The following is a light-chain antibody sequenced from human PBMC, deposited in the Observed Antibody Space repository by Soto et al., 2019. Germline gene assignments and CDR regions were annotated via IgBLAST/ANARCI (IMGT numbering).Light chain of an antibody. CDR3: QQSNSYPLT. V-gene: IGKV1-5*01. CDR1: QSISSW. Sequence: DFQMTQSPSTLSASVGDRVTITCRASQSISSWLAWYQQKPGKAPKVLIYDASSLESGVPSRFCGSGSGTEFTLTISSLQPDDFATYYGQQSNSYPLTVGGGTKVEIK. CDR2: DAS. J-gene: IGKJ4*01.